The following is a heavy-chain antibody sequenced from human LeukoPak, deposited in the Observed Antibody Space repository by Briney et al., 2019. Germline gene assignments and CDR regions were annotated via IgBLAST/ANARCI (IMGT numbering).Heavy chain of an antibody. CDR3: AVVYSYGPGAFDY. J-gene: IGHJ4*02. CDR2: IYYSGST. Sequence: SETLSLTCTVSGGSISSYYWSWIRQPRGKGLEWIGYIYYSGSTNYNPSLKSRVTISVDTSKNQFSLKLSSVTAADTAVYYCAVVYSYGPGAFDYWGQGTLVTVSS. CDR1: GGSISSYY. D-gene: IGHD5-18*01. V-gene: IGHV4-59*01.